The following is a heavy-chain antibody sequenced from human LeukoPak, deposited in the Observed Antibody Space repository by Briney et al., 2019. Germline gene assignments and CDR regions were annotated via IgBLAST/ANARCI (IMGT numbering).Heavy chain of an antibody. D-gene: IGHD3-10*01. Sequence: GASVKVSCKVSGYSLTQLSMHWVRQATGKGLEWMGFFDPENGETLYAQKFQGRATMTEDISTDTAYLELSSLTSDDTALYYCTRSAMVLPYYFDYWGQGTLITVSS. J-gene: IGHJ4*02. V-gene: IGHV1-24*01. CDR1: GYSLTQLS. CDR2: FDPENGET. CDR3: TRSAMVLPYYFDY.